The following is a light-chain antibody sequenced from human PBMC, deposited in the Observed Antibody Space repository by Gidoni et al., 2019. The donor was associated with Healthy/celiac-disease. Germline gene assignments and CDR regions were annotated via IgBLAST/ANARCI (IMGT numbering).Light chain of an antibody. CDR3: SSYTSSSTVV. CDR1: SSDVGGYHY. CDR2: DFS. Sequence: QSALTQPASVSGSPGQSSTISCTGTSSDVGGYHYVSWFPQHPGKAPNLMIYDFSNRPSGVSNRFSGSKSGNTASLTISWLQAEDEADYYCSSYTSSSTVVFGGGTKLTVL. J-gene: IGLJ2*01. V-gene: IGLV2-14*03.